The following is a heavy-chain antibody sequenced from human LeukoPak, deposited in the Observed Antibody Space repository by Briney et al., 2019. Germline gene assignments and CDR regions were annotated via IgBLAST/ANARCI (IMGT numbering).Heavy chain of an antibody. J-gene: IGHJ6*03. V-gene: IGHV3-7*01. CDR2: IKQDGSEK. CDR1: GFTFSSYW. Sequence: GGSLRLSCAASGFTFSSYWMSWVRQAPGKGLEWVANIKQDGSEKYYVDSVKGRFTISRDNAKNSLYLQMNSLRAEDTAVYYCAREGVAVAGTARGMDGWGKGTTVTVSS. D-gene: IGHD6-19*01. CDR3: AREGVAVAGTARGMDG.